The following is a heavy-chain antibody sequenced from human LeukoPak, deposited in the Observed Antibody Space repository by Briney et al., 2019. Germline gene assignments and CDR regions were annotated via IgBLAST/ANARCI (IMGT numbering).Heavy chain of an antibody. V-gene: IGHV1-24*01. Sequence: ASVKVSCKVSGYTLTELSMHWVRQAPGEGLEWMGGFDPEDGETIYAQKFQGRVTMTEDTSTDTAYMELSSPRSEDTAVYYCATVPYYYGSGSSQFDYWGQGTLVTVSS. CDR1: GYTLTELS. CDR3: ATVPYYYGSGSSQFDY. D-gene: IGHD3-10*01. CDR2: FDPEDGET. J-gene: IGHJ4*02.